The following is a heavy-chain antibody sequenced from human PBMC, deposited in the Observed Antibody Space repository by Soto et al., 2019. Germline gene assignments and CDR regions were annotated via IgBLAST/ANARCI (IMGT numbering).Heavy chain of an antibody. V-gene: IGHV5-51*01. CDR1: GYIFTSYW. J-gene: IGHJ4*02. Sequence: GESLKISCKGSGYIFTSYWIGWVRQMPGKVLEWMWIIYPGDSDTRYSPSFQGQVTISADKSISTAYLQWSSLKASDTAMYYCARAIVASTVRLEYWGQGTLVTVSS. CDR3: ARAIVASTVRLEY. D-gene: IGHD5-12*01. CDR2: IYPGDSDT.